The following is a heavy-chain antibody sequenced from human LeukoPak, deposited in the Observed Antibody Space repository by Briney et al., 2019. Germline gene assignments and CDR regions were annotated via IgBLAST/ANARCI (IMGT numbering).Heavy chain of an antibody. D-gene: IGHD2-2*01. CDR3: ARREKVCSSTSCYGYYYYYGMDV. J-gene: IGHJ6*02. CDR1: GGTFSSYA. Sequence: SVKVSCKASGGTFSSYAISWVRQAPGQGLEWMGGIIPIFGTANYAQKFQGRVTITADESTSTAYMELSSLRSEDTAVYYCARREKVCSSTSCYGYYYYYGMDVWGQGTTVTVSS. V-gene: IGHV1-69*13. CDR2: IIPIFGTA.